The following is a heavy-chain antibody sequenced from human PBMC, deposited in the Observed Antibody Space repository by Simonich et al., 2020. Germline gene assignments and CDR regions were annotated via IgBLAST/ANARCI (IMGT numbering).Heavy chain of an antibody. D-gene: IGHD3-9*01. Sequence: QVTLKESGPVLVKPTETLTLTCTVSGFSLSNARMGVSWIRQPPGKALEWLAHIFSNDEKSYSTSLKRRLTISKDPSKSQVVLTMTNMDPVDTATYYCARDYDILTGYYTFDYWGQGTLVTVSS. CDR3: ARDYDILTGYYTFDY. J-gene: IGHJ4*02. CDR1: GFSLSNARMG. V-gene: IGHV2-26*02. CDR2: IFSNDEK.